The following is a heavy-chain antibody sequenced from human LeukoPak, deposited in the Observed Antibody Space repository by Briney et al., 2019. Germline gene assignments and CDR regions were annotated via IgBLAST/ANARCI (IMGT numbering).Heavy chain of an antibody. J-gene: IGHJ4*02. Sequence: GGSLRLSCAASGFTFSDYSMNWIRQAPGKGLEGVSYISSSGGSIYDTDSVRGRFTISRDNAKNSLYLQMNSLRAEDTAVYYCARLRYTGAYCFDYWGRGTLVTISS. D-gene: IGHD4/OR15-4a*01. CDR1: GFTFSDYS. CDR3: ARLRYTGAYCFDY. CDR2: ISSSGGSI. V-gene: IGHV3-11*01.